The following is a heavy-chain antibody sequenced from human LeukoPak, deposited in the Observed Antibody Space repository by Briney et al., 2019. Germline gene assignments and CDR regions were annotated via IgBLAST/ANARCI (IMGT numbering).Heavy chain of an antibody. CDR1: GGSISSSSYY. Sequence: SETLSLTCTVSGGSISSSSYYWGWIRQPPGKGLEWIGGIYYSGSTYYNPSLKSRVTISVDTSKNQFSLKLSSVTAADTAVYYCARQDGLIRTYCSSTSCPRDWGQGTLVTVSS. CDR3: ARQDGLIRTYCSSTSCPRD. J-gene: IGHJ4*02. CDR2: IYYSGST. D-gene: IGHD2-2*01. V-gene: IGHV4-39*01.